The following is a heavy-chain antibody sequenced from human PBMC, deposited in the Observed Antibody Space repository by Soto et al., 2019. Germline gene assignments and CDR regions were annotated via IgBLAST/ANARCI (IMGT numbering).Heavy chain of an antibody. D-gene: IGHD3-22*01. Sequence: QVQLVQSGAEVKKPGSSVKVSCKASGFTFTSYALSWVRQAPGQGPEWMGGIIPFFGTPNYAQKFQGRVTITADKSTSTFYMDLSGLKSEDTAFYYCARYKGAYYSHFEYWGQGTLVTVSS. CDR3: ARYKGAYYSHFEY. V-gene: IGHV1-69*06. CDR1: GFTFTSYA. J-gene: IGHJ4*02. CDR2: IIPFFGTP.